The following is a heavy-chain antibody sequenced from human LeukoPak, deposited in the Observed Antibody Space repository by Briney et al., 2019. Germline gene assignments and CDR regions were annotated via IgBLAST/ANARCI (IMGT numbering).Heavy chain of an antibody. Sequence: GASVKVSCKASGYTFTGYYMHWVRQAPGQGLEWMGWINPNSGGTNYAQKLQGRVTMTTDTSTSTAYMELRSLRSDDTAVYYCARAPGSATATPFDYWGQGTLVTVSS. CDR2: INPNSGGT. CDR1: GYTFTGYY. J-gene: IGHJ4*02. CDR3: ARAPGSATATPFDY. D-gene: IGHD6-13*01. V-gene: IGHV1-2*02.